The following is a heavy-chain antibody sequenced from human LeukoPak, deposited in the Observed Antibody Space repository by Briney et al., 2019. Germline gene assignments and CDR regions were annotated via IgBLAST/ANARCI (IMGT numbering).Heavy chain of an antibody. V-gene: IGHV1-69*13. CDR1: GGTFSSYA. CDR2: IIPIFGTA. D-gene: IGHD3-16*01. CDR3: ASQEEGAGYCDY. J-gene: IGHJ4*02. Sequence: ASVTVSCKASGGTFSSYAISWVRQAPGQGLEWMGGIIPIFGTANYAQKFQGRVTITADESTSTAYMELSSLRSEDTAVYYWASQEEGAGYCDYWGQGTLVTVSS.